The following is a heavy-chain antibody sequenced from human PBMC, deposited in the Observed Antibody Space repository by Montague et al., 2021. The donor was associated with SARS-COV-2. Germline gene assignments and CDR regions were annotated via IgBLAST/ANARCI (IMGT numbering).Heavy chain of an antibody. D-gene: IGHD1-14*01. CDR3: ARETMTADAFDI. J-gene: IGHJ3*02. V-gene: IGHV4-59*02. CDR1: GASVSSSD. CDR2: FYSVGST. Sequence: ETLSLTCTVSGASVSSSDWGWIRQSPGKGLEWIGYFYSVGSTDYNPSLKSRVTISRDTSKNQFSLKVRSVTAADTAIYYCARETMTADAFDIWGQGTMVTVSS.